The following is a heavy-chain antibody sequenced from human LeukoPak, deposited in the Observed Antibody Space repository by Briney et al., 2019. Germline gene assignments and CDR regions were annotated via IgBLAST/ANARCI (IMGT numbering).Heavy chain of an antibody. CDR3: ARVSGSYLGFDY. V-gene: IGHV4-39*07. CDR2: IYYSGST. D-gene: IGHD1-26*01. Sequence: SETLSLTCTVSGGSISSSSYYWGWIRQPPGKGLEWIGSIYYSGSTYYNPSLKSRVTMSVDTSKNQFSLKLSSVTAADTAVYYCARVSGSYLGFDYWGQGTLVTVSS. CDR1: GGSISSSSYY. J-gene: IGHJ4*02.